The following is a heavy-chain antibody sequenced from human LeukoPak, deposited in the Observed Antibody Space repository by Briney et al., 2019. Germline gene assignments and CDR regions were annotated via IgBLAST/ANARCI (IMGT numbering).Heavy chain of an antibody. Sequence: SETLSLTCAVYGGSFSGYYWSWFRQPPGKGLEWIGEINHSGSTNYNPSLKSRVTISVDTSKNQFSLKLSSVTAADTAVYYCARFRAAAGNNWFDPWGQGTLVTVSS. CDR1: GGSFSGYY. D-gene: IGHD6-13*01. V-gene: IGHV4-34*01. CDR3: ARFRAAAGNNWFDP. CDR2: INHSGST. J-gene: IGHJ5*02.